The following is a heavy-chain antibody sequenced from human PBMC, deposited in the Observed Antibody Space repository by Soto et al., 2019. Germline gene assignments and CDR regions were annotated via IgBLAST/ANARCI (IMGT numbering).Heavy chain of an antibody. CDR2: IRGFSPYT. CDR1: GFTFRTYT. J-gene: IGHJ6*02. CDR3: ARDRGYDAHDYYYNAMDV. Sequence: GGSLRLSCISSGFTFRTYTMNWVRQAPGKGLEWVSGIRGFSPYTFYAESVKGRFTISRDNAKNSLYLQMNSLRAEDTAVYYCARDRGYDAHDYYYNAMDVWGQGTTVTVS. D-gene: IGHD3-10*01. V-gene: IGHV3-21*01.